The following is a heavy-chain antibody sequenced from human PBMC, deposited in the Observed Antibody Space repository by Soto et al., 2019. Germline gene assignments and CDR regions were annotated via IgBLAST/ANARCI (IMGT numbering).Heavy chain of an antibody. CDR3: ARRTGYRHDL. D-gene: IGHD5-12*01. V-gene: IGHV4-39*01. J-gene: IGHJ5*02. CDR1: DGSFSSTAYY. CDR2: IHNSGGT. Sequence: PSETLSLTCTVSDGSFSSTAYYWGWIRQTPGKEMEWIGSIHNSGGTYYNPSLESRVTMSVDTSKNQFSLRLTSVSAPDTAVYFCARRTGYRHDLWGQGTLVTVSS.